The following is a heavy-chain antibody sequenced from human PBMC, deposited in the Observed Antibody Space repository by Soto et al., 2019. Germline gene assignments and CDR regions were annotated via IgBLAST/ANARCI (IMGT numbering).Heavy chain of an antibody. D-gene: IGHD5-12*01. J-gene: IGHJ4*02. CDR2: ISGSDGRT. CDR1: GFAFGTKC. V-gene: IGHV3-23*01. CDR3: AKAANVNIVATSFDF. Sequence: GVSLRLSFVASGFAFGTKCMSWVRQAPGKGLEWVSAISGSDGRTYYADSVKGRFTISRDNSKNTLSLQMNSLRAEDTAVYYCAKAANVNIVATSFDFWGQGTLVTVSS.